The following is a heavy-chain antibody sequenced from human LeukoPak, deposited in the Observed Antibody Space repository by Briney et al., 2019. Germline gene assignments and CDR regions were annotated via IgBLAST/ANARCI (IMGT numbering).Heavy chain of an antibody. Sequence: SETLSLTCTVSGGSISDNYWGWIRQPPGKGLEWIGYIYTIGSTTYNPSVGSRVTISVDTSTNHFSLRLASVTAADTALYFCARLYCGSANCYRHLYYMDVWGKGTTVTVSS. J-gene: IGHJ6*03. V-gene: IGHV4-4*09. CDR1: GGSISDNY. CDR3: ARLYCGSANCYRHLYYMDV. D-gene: IGHD2-2*01. CDR2: IYTIGST.